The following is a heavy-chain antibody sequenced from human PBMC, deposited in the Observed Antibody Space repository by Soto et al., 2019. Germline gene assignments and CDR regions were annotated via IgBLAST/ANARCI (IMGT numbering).Heavy chain of an antibody. Sequence: SETLSLTCAVYGGSFSGYYWSWIRQPPGKGLEWIGEINHSGSTNYNPSLKSRVTISVDTSKNQFSLKLSSVTAADTAVYYCASGPGIAVAGSYYYYYGMDVWGQGTTVTVSS. CDR3: ASGPGIAVAGSYYYYYGMDV. CDR2: INHSGST. CDR1: GGSFSGYY. D-gene: IGHD6-19*01. J-gene: IGHJ6*02. V-gene: IGHV4-34*01.